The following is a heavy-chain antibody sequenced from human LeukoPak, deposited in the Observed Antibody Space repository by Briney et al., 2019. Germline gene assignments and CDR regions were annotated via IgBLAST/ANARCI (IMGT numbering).Heavy chain of an antibody. CDR2: IRYDGSNR. V-gene: IGHV3-30*02. D-gene: IGHD6-19*01. Sequence: GGSLGLSCAASGFTFRNYGMHWVRQAPGKGLEWVAFIRYDGSNRYYADSVKGRFTISRDNSKDTLYLQMNSLRAEDTAVYYCASAPGIAVAGNDYWGQGTLVTVSS. J-gene: IGHJ4*02. CDR1: GFTFRNYG. CDR3: ASAPGIAVAGNDY.